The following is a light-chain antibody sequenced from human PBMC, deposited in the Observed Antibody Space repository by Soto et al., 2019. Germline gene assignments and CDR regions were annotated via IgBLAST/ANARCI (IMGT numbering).Light chain of an antibody. V-gene: IGLV2-14*01. J-gene: IGLJ1*01. CDR3: QSYDSSLSGYV. CDR2: DVS. CDR1: SSDVGGYNY. Sequence: LTQPASVSGSPGQSIAISCTGTSSDVGGYNYVSWYQQHPGKAPKLLVYDVSNRPSGVSNRFSGSKSGTTASLTITGLQVEDEADYYCQSYDSSLSGYVFGTGTKVTVL.